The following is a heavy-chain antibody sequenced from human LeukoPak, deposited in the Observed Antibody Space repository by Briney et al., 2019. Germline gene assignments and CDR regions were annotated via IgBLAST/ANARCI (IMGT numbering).Heavy chain of an antibody. Sequence: GGSLRLSCAASGFTFSSYSMNWVRQAPGKGLEWVSSISSSSSYIYYADSVKGRFAISRDNAKNSLYLQMNSLRAEDTAVYYCARHYGIIRFLWFDPWGQGTLVTVSS. V-gene: IGHV3-21*01. D-gene: IGHD3-16*01. CDR3: ARHYGIIRFLWFDP. J-gene: IGHJ5*02. CDR2: ISSSSSYI. CDR1: GFTFSSYS.